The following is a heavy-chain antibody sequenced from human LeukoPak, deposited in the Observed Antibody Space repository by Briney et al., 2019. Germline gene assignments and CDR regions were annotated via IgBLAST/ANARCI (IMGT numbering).Heavy chain of an antibody. CDR2: ISALGGST. V-gene: IGHV3-23*01. CDR3: IRVSTWSRTTWAFDD. D-gene: IGHD3-3*01. Sequence: GGSLRLSCAASGFTFSNYAMSWVRHAPGKGLEWVSGISALGGSTYYADSVKGRFTISRDSSKSTLYVQMNSLETEDTAVYYCIRVSTWSRTTWAFDDWGQGTLVTVSS. CDR1: GFTFSNYA. J-gene: IGHJ4*02.